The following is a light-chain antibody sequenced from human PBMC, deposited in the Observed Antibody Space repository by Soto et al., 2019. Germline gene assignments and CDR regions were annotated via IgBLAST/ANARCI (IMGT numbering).Light chain of an antibody. CDR1: QSVRSN. Sequence: EIVMTQSPATLSVSPGERATLSCRASQSVRSNLAWYQQIPGQAPRLLMYGASTRATGIPARFSGSGSGTEFSLTISSLQPEDFAVYYCQQYNNWPLTFGGVTKVEIK. V-gene: IGKV3-15*01. CDR2: GAS. CDR3: QQYNNWPLT. J-gene: IGKJ4*01.